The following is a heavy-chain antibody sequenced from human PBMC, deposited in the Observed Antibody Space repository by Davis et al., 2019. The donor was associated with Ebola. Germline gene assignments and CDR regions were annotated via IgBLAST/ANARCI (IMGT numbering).Heavy chain of an antibody. CDR3: ARSGYSSSWYFSGYFDL. CDR1: GGTFSSYA. CDR2: IIPILGIA. J-gene: IGHJ2*01. Sequence: SVKVSCKASGGTFSSYAISWVRQAPGQGLEWMGGIIPILGIANYAQKFQGRVTITADESTSTAYMELSSLRSEDTAVYYCARSGYSSSWYFSGYFDLWGRGTLVTVSS. V-gene: IGHV1-69*10. D-gene: IGHD6-13*01.